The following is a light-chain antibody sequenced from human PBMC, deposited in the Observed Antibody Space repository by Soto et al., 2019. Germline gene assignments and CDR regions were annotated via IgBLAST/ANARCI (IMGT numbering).Light chain of an antibody. CDR2: GAS. CDR3: QQYGSSLRP. J-gene: IGKJ1*01. V-gene: IGKV3-20*01. CDR1: QSVRSDY. Sequence: EIVLTQSPGTLSLSPGERATLSCRASQSVRSDYLAWYQQKPGQAPRLHIYGASTRATGIPDRFTGSGSGTDFTLTISRLEPEDFAVYYCQQYGSSLRPFGQGS.